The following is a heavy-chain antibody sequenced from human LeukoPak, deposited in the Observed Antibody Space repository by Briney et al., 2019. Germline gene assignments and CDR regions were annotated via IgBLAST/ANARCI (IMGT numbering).Heavy chain of an antibody. CDR3: ARDEDSSSWYYFDY. V-gene: IGHV1-69*01. CDR2: IIPIFGTA. J-gene: IGHJ4*02. CDR1: GFTFSSYA. Sequence: GGSLRLSCAASGFTFSSYAISWVRQAPGQGLEWMGGIIPIFGTANYAQKFQGRVTITADESTSTAYMELSSLRSEDTAVYYCARDEDSSSWYYFDYWGQGTLVTVSS. D-gene: IGHD6-13*01.